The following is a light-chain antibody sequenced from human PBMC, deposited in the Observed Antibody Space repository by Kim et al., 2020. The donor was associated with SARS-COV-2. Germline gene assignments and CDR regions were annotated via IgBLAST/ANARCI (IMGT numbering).Light chain of an antibody. CDR3: QQYKKWPLT. Sequence: EIVMTQSPGTLSVSPGERATLSCKASQTINTYLAWYQHKPGQAPRLLIYDASTGATGIPARFSGSGSGTEFTLTISSLQSEDVAFYYCQQYKKWPLTFGGGTKVDIQ. CDR2: DAS. CDR1: QTINTY. V-gene: IGKV3-15*01. J-gene: IGKJ4*01.